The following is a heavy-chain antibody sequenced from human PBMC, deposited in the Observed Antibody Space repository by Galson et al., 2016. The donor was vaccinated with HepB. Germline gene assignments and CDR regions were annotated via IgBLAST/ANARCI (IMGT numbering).Heavy chain of an antibody. Sequence: SLRLSCAASGFTFNKYPMFWVRQAPGQGLEWVSSISSDGVYTYYADSLKGRFSISRDNAKNSLFLQMSSLRAEDTAMYYCARDYFCVGASCRGERGRFDYWGQGALVTVSS. CDR3: ARDYFCVGASCRGERGRFDY. D-gene: IGHD2-21*01. CDR1: GFTFNKYP. CDR2: ISSDGVYT. V-gene: IGHV3-21*01. J-gene: IGHJ4*02.